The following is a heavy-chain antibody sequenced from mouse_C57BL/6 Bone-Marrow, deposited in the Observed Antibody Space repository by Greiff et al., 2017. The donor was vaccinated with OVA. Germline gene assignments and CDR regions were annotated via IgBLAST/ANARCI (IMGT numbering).Heavy chain of an antibody. J-gene: IGHJ1*03. CDR2: IRSKSNNYAT. V-gene: IGHV10-1*01. D-gene: IGHD2-4*01. CDR3: VRHHYYDYDSGYFDV. Sequence: EVQLVESGGGLVQPKGSLKLSCAASGFSFNTYAMNWVRQAPGTGLEWVARIRSKSNNYATYYADSVKDSFTISRDDSKSMIYLQMNYLKTEDKAIYYCVRHHYYDYDSGYFDVWGTGTTLTVSS. CDR1: GFSFNTYA.